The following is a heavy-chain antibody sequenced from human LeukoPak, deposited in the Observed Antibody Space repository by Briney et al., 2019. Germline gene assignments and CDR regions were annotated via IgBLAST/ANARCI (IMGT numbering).Heavy chain of an antibody. Sequence: PGGSLRLSCAASGFTFSSYWMSWVRQAPGKGLEWVANMKQDGSEIYYVGSVRGRFTISRDNAKNSLYLQMNSLRAEDTAVYYCARRGSYSLFDYWGPGTLVTVSS. CDR3: ARRGSYSLFDY. J-gene: IGHJ4*02. CDR2: MKQDGSEI. D-gene: IGHD1-26*01. CDR1: GFTFSSYW. V-gene: IGHV3-7*01.